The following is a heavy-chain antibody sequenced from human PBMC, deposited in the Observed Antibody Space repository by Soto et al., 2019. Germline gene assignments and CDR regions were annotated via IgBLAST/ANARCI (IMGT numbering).Heavy chain of an antibody. V-gene: IGHV1-69*01. CDR2: IILALGTP. D-gene: IGHD2-8*01. CDR3: GRYCTNTKCRGGYYLDL. Sequence: QVLLVQSGAEMKQPGSSVSVSCRASGDSFTNYAFTWVRQAPGQGPEWLGGIILALGTPHYSQRFQGRLTITADESSSTVYMELGSLRLDDTAVYYCGRYCTNTKCRGGYYLDLSGQGTLLTVSS. CDR1: GDSFTNYA. J-gene: IGHJ5*02.